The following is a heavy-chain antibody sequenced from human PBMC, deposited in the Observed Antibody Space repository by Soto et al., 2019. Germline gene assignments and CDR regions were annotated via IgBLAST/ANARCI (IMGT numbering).Heavy chain of an antibody. J-gene: IGHJ3*02. CDR2: ISYDGSNK. V-gene: IGHV3-30-3*01. CDR3: ARDRRVYYDSSGKDAFDI. Sequence: QPGGSLRLSCAASGFTFSSYAMHWVRQAPGKGLEWVAVISYDGSNKYYADSVKGRFTISRDNSKNTLYLQMNSLRAEDTAVYYCARDRRVYYDSSGKDAFDIWGQGTMVTVSS. CDR1: GFTFSSYA. D-gene: IGHD3-22*01.